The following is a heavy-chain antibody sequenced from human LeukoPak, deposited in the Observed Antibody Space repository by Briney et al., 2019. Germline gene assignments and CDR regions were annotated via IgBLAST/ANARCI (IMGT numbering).Heavy chain of an antibody. CDR3: ARDGGYLYDISGPEAGAFDI. CDR2: ISGSGGST. CDR1: GFTFSSYA. D-gene: IGHD3-22*01. Sequence: PGGSLRLSCAASGFTFSSYAMSWVRQAPGKGLEWVSAISGSGGSTYYADSVKGRFTISRDDAKNSLYLQMNSLRAEDTALYRCARDGGYLYDISGPEAGAFDIWGQGTMVIVSS. V-gene: IGHV3-23*01. J-gene: IGHJ3*02.